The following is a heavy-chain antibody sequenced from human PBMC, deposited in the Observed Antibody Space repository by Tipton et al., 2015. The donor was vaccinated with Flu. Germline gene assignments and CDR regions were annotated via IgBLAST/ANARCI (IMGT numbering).Heavy chain of an antibody. J-gene: IGHJ4*02. D-gene: IGHD3-10*01. CDR3: ARETRPFGLAFDY. V-gene: IGHV4-61*08. Sequence: LRLSCTVAGGSVSSGGYYWTWIRQPPGKGLEWIGYISYTGTTYYNPALSSRVTISVDKSINRFSLNLTSVTAADTALYYCARETRPFGLAFDYWGQGTPVTVSS. CDR1: GGSVSSGGYY. CDR2: ISYTGTT.